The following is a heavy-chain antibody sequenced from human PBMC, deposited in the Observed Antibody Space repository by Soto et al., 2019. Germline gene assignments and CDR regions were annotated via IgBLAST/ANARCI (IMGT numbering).Heavy chain of an antibody. Sequence: GSLRLSCSASGFTFSSYAMSWVRQAPGKGLEWVSAISGSGGSTYYADSVKGRFTISRDNSKNTPYLQMNSLRAEDKAVYYCAKDQDFWSGPFDYWGQGTLVTVSS. CDR3: AKDQDFWSGPFDY. CDR1: GFTFSSYA. J-gene: IGHJ4*02. CDR2: ISGSGGST. V-gene: IGHV3-23*01. D-gene: IGHD3-3*01.